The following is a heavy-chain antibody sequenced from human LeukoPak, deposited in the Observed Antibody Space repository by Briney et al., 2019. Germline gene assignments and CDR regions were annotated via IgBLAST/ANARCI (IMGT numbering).Heavy chain of an antibody. D-gene: IGHD6-19*01. CDR2: LYRSGST. J-gene: IGHJ4*02. Sequence: SETLSLTCTVSGYSISNGYYWDWIRQPPGRGLEWIGNLYRSGSTSYNPSLKSRVTISVDTTKNQVSLKVNSVTAADTAGYYCARRHSSGWFYYWGQGTLVTVSS. V-gene: IGHV4-38-2*02. CDR3: ARRHSSGWFYY. CDR1: GYSISNGYY.